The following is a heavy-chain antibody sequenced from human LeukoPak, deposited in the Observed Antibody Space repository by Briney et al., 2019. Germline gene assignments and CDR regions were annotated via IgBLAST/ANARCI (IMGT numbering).Heavy chain of an antibody. CDR1: VYTLTSYG. V-gene: IGHV1-18*01. CDR2: IGAYNGNT. J-gene: IGHJ4*02. CDR3: ARDQSGSYPAPIVY. Sequence: GASVKVSCKASVYTLTSYGISWVRQAPGQGLEWMGWIGAYNGNTNYAQKLQGRVTMTTDTSTSTAYMELRSLRSDDTAVYYCARDQSGSYPAPIVYWGQGTLVTVSS. D-gene: IGHD1-26*01.